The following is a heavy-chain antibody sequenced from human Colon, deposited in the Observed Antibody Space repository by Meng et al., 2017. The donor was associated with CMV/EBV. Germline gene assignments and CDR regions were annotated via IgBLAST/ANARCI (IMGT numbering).Heavy chain of an antibody. J-gene: IGHJ4*02. CDR2: IDINGQNR. CDR1: EFIFNNHG. CDR3: VGHQGGPREGVRMI. D-gene: IGHD3-10*01. V-gene: IGHV3-33*08. Sequence: SEFIFNNHGIHWLRQAPGKGLEWLSFIDINGQNRYNVDIVKGRFIVSKDKSKNTVFLQMNGLRVEDTAVYYCVGHQGGPREGVRMIWGQGTLVTVSS.